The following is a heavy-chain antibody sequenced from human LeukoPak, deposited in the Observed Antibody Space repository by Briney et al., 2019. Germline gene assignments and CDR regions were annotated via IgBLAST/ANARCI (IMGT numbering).Heavy chain of an antibody. CDR2: IYHSGST. Sequence: SETLSLTCAVSGGSISSSNWWSWVRQPPGRGLEWIGEIYHSGSTNYNPSLKSRVTISVDTSKNQFSLMLSSMTAADTAVYYCARGYDSSAYYPFNYWGQGTLVTVSS. CDR1: GGSISSSNW. D-gene: IGHD3-22*01. V-gene: IGHV4-4*02. J-gene: IGHJ4*02. CDR3: ARGYDSSAYYPFNY.